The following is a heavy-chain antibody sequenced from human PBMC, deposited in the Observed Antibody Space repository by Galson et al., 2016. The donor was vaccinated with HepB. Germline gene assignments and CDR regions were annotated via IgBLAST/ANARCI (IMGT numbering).Heavy chain of an antibody. V-gene: IGHV3-33*01. Sequence: SLRLSCAASGFTFSSYGMHWVRQAPGKGLEWVAVTWYDGSNKYYADSVKGRFTISRDNSKSTLYLQMNSLRVEDMAVYYCARLQWELVDYWGQGTLVTVSS. CDR2: TWYDGSNK. CDR1: GFTFSSYG. D-gene: IGHD1-26*01. J-gene: IGHJ4*02. CDR3: ARLQWELVDY.